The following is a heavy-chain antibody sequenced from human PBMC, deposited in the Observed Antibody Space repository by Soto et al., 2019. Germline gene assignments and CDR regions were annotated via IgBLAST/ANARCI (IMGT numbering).Heavy chain of an antibody. CDR3: ASNSQDIVVVVAATNAFDI. D-gene: IGHD2-15*01. CDR2: IYYSGST. J-gene: IGHJ3*02. Sequence: QLLESGPGLVKPSETLSLTCTVSGGSISSSSYYWGWIRQPPGKGLEWIGSIYYSGSTYYNPSLKSRVTISVDTSKNQFSLKLSSVTAADTAVYYCASNSQDIVVVVAATNAFDIWGQGTMVTVSS. V-gene: IGHV4-39*01. CDR1: GGSISSSSYY.